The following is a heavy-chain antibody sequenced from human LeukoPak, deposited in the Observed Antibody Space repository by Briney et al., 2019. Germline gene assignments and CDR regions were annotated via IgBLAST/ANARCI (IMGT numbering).Heavy chain of an antibody. D-gene: IGHD4-17*01. J-gene: IGHJ5*02. Sequence: SETLSLTCTVSGGSISSGSYYWSWIRQPAGKGLEWIGRIYTSGSTNYNPSLKSRVTISVDTSKNQFSLKLSSVTAADTAVYYCARDYGDYQRGGSWFDPWGQGTLVTVSS. CDR2: IYTSGST. CDR3: ARDYGDYQRGGSWFDP. V-gene: IGHV4-61*02. CDR1: GGSISSGSYY.